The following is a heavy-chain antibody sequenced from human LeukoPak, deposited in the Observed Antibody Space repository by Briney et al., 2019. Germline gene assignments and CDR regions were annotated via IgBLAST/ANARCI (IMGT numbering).Heavy chain of an antibody. CDR3: ARSPVGVRKNHDF. CDR2: MNPTSGHT. J-gene: IGHJ4*02. D-gene: IGHD3-10*01. Sequence: ASVKVSCKASGYTFTSYDIIWVRQATGQGLEWMGWMNPTSGHTGYAQKFQGRVTMTRETSISTAYMELNSLTSEDTAVYYCARSPVGVRKNHDFWGQGTLVIVSS. CDR1: GYTFTSYD. V-gene: IGHV1-8*01.